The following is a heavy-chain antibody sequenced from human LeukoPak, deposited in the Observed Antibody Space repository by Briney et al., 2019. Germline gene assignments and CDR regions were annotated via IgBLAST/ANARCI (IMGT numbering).Heavy chain of an antibody. CDR3: TRVEDTSMGIYFDS. Sequence: GESLKISCKASGYSFNTYWIGWVRQKPGKGLEWMGIIYPGDSDTRYSPSFQGQVTISADKSIKTAYVQWSSLKASDTAIYYCTRVEDTSMGIYFDSWGQGTLVTVSS. D-gene: IGHD5-18*01. CDR2: IYPGDSDT. J-gene: IGHJ4*02. CDR1: GYSFNTYW. V-gene: IGHV5-51*01.